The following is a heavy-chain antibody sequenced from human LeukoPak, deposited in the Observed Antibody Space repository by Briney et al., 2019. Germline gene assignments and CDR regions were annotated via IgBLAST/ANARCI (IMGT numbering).Heavy chain of an antibody. CDR3: ARGEKSYAY. J-gene: IGHJ4*02. CDR2: INPFNADA. D-gene: IGHD2-2*01. CDR1: GYIFRNYA. V-gene: IGHV1-18*01. Sequence: ASVKVSFKTSGYIFRNYAISWVRQAPGQGPEWVGWINPFNADAKYAQKFQGRVTMTTDTSTSTAYLELRSLRYDDTAVYYCARGEKSYAYWGQGTLVTVSS.